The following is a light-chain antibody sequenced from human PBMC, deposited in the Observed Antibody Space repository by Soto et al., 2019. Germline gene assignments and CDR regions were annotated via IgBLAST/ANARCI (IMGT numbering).Light chain of an antibody. V-gene: IGKV3-20*01. CDR2: GTS. Sequence: EIVLTQSPGTLSLSPGERATLSCRASQTITTNHLAWYQKKPGQTPRILIYGTSSRATGIPDRFSGSGSGTDFTLTISRLEPEDFAVYYCQHYGMSPQTFGQGTKVEVK. CDR1: QTITTNH. CDR3: QHYGMSPQT. J-gene: IGKJ1*01.